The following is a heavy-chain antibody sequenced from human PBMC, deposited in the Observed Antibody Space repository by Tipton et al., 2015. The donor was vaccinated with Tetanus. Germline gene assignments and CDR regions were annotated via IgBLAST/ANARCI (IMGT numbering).Heavy chain of an antibody. D-gene: IGHD3-22*01. J-gene: IGHJ3*02. Sequence: GSLRLSCAASGFTFSDHYMSWIRQAPGKGLEWVSYISSSGKTVHYGDVVKGRFTISRDNAKNSLYLQMNSLRADDTAVYYCARRGDYVFYYESSGYLWGAAFDIWGQGTMVSVSA. V-gene: IGHV3-11*01. CDR2: ISSSGKTV. CDR1: GFTFSDHY. CDR3: ARRGDYVFYYESSGYLWGAAFDI.